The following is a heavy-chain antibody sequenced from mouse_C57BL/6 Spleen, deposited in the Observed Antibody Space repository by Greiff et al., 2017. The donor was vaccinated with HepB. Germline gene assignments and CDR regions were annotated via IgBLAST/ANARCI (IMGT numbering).Heavy chain of an antibody. CDR3: ARGGAGTPYYFDY. CDR2: IDPSDSYT. CDR1: GYTFTSYW. Sequence: QVQLQQPGAELVMPGASVKLSCKASGYTFTSYWMHWVKQRPGQGLEWIGEIDPSDSYTNYNQKFKGKSTLTVDKSSSTAYMQLSSLTSEDFAVYYCARGGAGTPYYFDYWGQGTTLTVSS. J-gene: IGHJ2*01. D-gene: IGHD4-1*01. V-gene: IGHV1-69*01.